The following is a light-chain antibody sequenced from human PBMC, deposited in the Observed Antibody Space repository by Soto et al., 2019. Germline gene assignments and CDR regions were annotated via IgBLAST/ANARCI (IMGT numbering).Light chain of an antibody. CDR3: QQSYSTPIP. J-gene: IGKJ5*01. V-gene: IGKV1-39*01. Sequence: GVRVTITCRASQSIVSYLNWYQQKPGKAPKLLVYAASSLXXXXXXXFRGRGSGTDFTLTISSLQHEDFATYYCQQSYSTPIPFGQGTRLEIK. CDR1: QSIVSY. CDR2: AAS.